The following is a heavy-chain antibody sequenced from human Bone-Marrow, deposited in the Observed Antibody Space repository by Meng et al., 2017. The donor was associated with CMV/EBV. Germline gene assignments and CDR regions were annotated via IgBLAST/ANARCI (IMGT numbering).Heavy chain of an antibody. CDR3: ARIWIAAPDSNWIDP. J-gene: IGHJ5*02. CDR1: GFSLSNARMG. Sequence: SGPTLVKPTETLTLTCTVSGFSLSNARMGVSWIRQPPGKALEWLAHIFSNDEKSYSTSLKSRLTIPKDHSKSQVVLTMTNMDPVDTATYCCARIWIAAPDSNWIDPWGQGTLVTVSS. CDR2: IFSNDEK. D-gene: IGHD6-13*01. V-gene: IGHV2-26*01.